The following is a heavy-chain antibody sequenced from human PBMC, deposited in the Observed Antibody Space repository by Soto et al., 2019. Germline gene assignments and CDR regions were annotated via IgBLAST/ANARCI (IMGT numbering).Heavy chain of an antibody. CDR1: GGSIGSGDYH. J-gene: IGHJ3*01. Sequence: SETLSLTCTVSGGSIGSGDYHWSWIRQPPGKGLECIGYIYYSGSTYYNPSLKSRVIISVDTSKNQFSLKLSSVTAADTAVCYCARGAVDFDLWGQGTMVTVSS. CDR3: ARGAVDFDL. V-gene: IGHV4-30-4*01. CDR2: IYYSGST.